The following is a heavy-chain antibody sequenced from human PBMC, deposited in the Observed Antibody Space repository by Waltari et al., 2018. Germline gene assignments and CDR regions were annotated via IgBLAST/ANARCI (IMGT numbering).Heavy chain of an antibody. J-gene: IGHJ3*02. D-gene: IGHD4-4*01. CDR3: TTTVTTFAFDI. V-gene: IGHV3-15*01. CDR2: IKSKTDGGTT. Sequence: EVQLVESGGGLVKPGGSLRLSCAASGFTFSNAWMSWVRQAPGKGLEWVGHIKSKTDGGTTDYAAPVKGRFTISRDDSKNTLYLQMNSLKTEDTAVYYCTTTVTTFAFDIWGQGTMVTVSS. CDR1: GFTFSNAW.